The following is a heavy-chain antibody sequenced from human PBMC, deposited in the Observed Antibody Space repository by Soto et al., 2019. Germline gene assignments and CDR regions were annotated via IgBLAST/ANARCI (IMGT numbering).Heavy chain of an antibody. J-gene: IGHJ4*02. D-gene: IGHD3-22*01. CDR1: GFTFSSYW. Sequence: GGSLRLSCAASGFTFSSYWMHWVRQAPGKGLVWVSRIISDGSDTSYADSVKGRFTISRDNAKNTLFLQMNSLRADDSAVYYCARDPTFFYDSSGYYDYWGQGTLVTISS. CDR3: ARDPTFFYDSSGYYDY. CDR2: IISDGSDT. V-gene: IGHV3-74*01.